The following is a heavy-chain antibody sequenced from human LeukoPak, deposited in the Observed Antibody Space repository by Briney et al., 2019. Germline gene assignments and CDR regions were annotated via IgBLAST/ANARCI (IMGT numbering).Heavy chain of an antibody. CDR2: IYYSGST. J-gene: IGHJ6*02. CDR1: GGSISSYY. Sequence: SETLSLTCTVSGGSISSYYWSWIRQPPGKGLEWIGYIYYSGSTKYNPSLKSRVTISVDTSKNQFSLKLTSVTAADTAVYYCARIQSGGYYYYGMDVWGQGTMVTVSS. V-gene: IGHV4-59*01. CDR3: ARIQSGGYYYYGMDV. D-gene: IGHD3-10*01.